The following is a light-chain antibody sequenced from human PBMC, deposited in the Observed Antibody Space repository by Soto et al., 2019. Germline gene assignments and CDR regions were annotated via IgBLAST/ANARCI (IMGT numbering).Light chain of an antibody. V-gene: IGLV2-23*01. Sequence: QSALTQPASVSGSPGQSITISCTGTSSDVGSYNLVSWYQQHPGKAPKLMIYEGSKRPSGVSNRFSGSKSGNTASLTISGLQAEDEAEYYCCSYADSSTFVFGTGTKVTVL. J-gene: IGLJ1*01. CDR3: CSYADSSTFV. CDR2: EGS. CDR1: SSDVGSYNL.